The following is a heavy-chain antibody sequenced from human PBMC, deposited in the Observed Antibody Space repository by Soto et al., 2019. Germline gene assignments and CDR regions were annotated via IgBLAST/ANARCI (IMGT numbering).Heavy chain of an antibody. CDR2: ISSSSSTI. CDR3: ARDPPLISMVRGETRFDP. CDR1: GFTFSSYS. V-gene: IGHV3-48*01. J-gene: IGHJ5*02. Sequence: GGSLRLSCAASGFTFSSYSMNWVRQAPGKGLEWVSYISSSSSTIYYADSVKGRFTISRDNAKNSLYLQMNSLRAEDTAVYYCARDPPLISMVRGETRFDPWGQGTLVTVS. D-gene: IGHD3-10*01.